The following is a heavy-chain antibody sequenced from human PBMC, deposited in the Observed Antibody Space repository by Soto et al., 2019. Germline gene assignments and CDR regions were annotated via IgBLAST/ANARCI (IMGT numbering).Heavy chain of an antibody. CDR1: GFTFSDLY. J-gene: IGHJ4*02. CDR3: ASDPYYYASGY. Sequence: GSLRLSCAASGFTFSDLYMTWIRQAPGKGLEWISYISGGGETIHYADSVRGRFTVSRDNARKSLYLQMNSLRAEDTAVYYCASDPYYYASGYWGQGTLV. CDR2: ISGGGETI. V-gene: IGHV3-11*01. D-gene: IGHD3-10*01.